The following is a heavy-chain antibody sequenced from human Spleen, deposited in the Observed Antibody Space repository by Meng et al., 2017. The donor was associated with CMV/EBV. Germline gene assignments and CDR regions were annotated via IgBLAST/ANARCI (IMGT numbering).Heavy chain of an antibody. CDR3: ASLNEIVVVPAALGDV. CDR1: GGSFSGYY. D-gene: IGHD2-2*01. V-gene: IGHV4-34*01. Sequence: GSLRLSCAVYGGSFSGYYWSWIRQPPGKGMEWIGEINHSGSTTYNPSLKSRVTISIDTSKNQFSLKLSSVTAADTAVYYCASLNEIVVVPAALGDVWGQGTTVTVSS. J-gene: IGHJ6*02. CDR2: INHSGST.